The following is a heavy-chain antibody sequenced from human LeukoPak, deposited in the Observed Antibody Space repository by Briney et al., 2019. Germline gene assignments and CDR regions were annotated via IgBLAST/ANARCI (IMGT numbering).Heavy chain of an antibody. D-gene: IGHD5-24*01. CDR3: ARRNGYKTLRYYFDY. J-gene: IGHJ4*02. CDR2: IYYSGST. V-gene: IGHV4-39*01. CDR1: GGSISSSSYY. Sequence: SVTLSLTCTVSGGSISSSSYYWGWIRQPPGKGLEWIGSIYYSGSTYYNPSLKSRVTISVDTSKNQFSLKLSSVTAADTAVYYCARRNGYKTLRYYFDYWGQGTLVTVSS.